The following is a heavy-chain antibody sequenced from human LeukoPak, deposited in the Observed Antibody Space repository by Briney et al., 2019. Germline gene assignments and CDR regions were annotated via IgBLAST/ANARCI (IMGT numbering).Heavy chain of an antibody. CDR2: INHSGST. Sequence: PSETLSLTCAVYSGSFSGYYWSWIRQPPGKGLEWIGEINHSGSTNYNPSLKSRVTISVDTSKNQFSLKLSSVTAADTAVYYCARDGSNWSNDYYHGVDVWGQGTTVTVSS. V-gene: IGHV4-34*01. D-gene: IGHD4-11*01. CDR1: SGSFSGYY. J-gene: IGHJ6*02. CDR3: ARDGSNWSNDYYHGVDV.